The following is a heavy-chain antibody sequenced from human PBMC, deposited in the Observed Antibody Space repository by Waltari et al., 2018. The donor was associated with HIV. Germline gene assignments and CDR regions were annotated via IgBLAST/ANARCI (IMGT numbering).Heavy chain of an antibody. D-gene: IGHD3-3*01. J-gene: IGHJ6*02. CDR3: ARLGDFWSGYSDRYYYYGMDV. V-gene: IGHV4-34*01. CDR2: INHSGST. CDR1: GGSFSGYY. Sequence: QVQLQQWGAGLLKPSETLSLTCAVYGGSFSGYYWNWIRQPPGKGLELIGEINHSGSTNYNPSLKSRVTISVDTSKNQFSLKLTSVTAADTAVFYCARLGDFWSGYSDRYYYYGMDVWGQGTTVTVSS.